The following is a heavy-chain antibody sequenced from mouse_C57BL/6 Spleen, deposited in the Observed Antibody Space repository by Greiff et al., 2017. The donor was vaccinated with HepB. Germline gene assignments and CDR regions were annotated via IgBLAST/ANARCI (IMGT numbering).Heavy chain of an antibody. D-gene: IGHD1-1*01. Sequence: EVKLVESGGGLVKPGGSLKLSCAASGFTFSSYAMSWVRQTPEKRLEWVATISDGGSYTYYPDNVKGRFTISRDNAKNNLYLQMSHLKSEDTAMYYCAREGITTVVARYFDVWGTGTTVTVSS. CDR3: AREGITTVVARYFDV. CDR1: GFTFSSYA. J-gene: IGHJ1*03. V-gene: IGHV5-4*01. CDR2: ISDGGSYT.